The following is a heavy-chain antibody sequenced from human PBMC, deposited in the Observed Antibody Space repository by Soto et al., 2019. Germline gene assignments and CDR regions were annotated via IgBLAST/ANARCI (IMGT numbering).Heavy chain of an antibody. CDR3: ASGIQLWLRCINNGYSG. J-gene: IGHJ4*02. Sequence: QVQLVQSGAEVKKPESSVKVSCKAPGGTFSTYAISWVGQAPGQGLEWMGGIIPMFCTSNYAQRFQDRVTITTDESTNPDYLVLGSLSSEDTAVYFCASGIQLWLRCINNGYSGWGQGTLVTVSS. CDR2: IIPMFCTS. CDR1: GGTFSTYA. D-gene: IGHD5-18*01. V-gene: IGHV1-69*05.